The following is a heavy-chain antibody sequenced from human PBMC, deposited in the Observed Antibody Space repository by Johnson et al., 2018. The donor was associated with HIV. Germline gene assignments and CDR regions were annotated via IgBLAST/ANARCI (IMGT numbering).Heavy chain of an antibody. Sequence: EVQLVESGGGVVQPGRSLRLSCAASGFTFSSYAMSWVRQAPVKGLEWVSAISGSGGSTYYADSVKGRFTISIDNSKNTLYLQMNSLRAEDTAVYYCANGPIYGGAFDIWGQGTMVTVSS. CDR2: ISGSGGST. CDR3: ANGPIYGGAFDI. J-gene: IGHJ3*02. CDR1: GFTFSSYA. V-gene: IGHV3-23*04. D-gene: IGHD3-10*02.